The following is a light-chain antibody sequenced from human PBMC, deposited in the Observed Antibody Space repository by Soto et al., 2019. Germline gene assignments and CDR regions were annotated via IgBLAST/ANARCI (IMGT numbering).Light chain of an antibody. J-gene: IGKJ5*01. CDR1: QSISSW. V-gene: IGKV1-5*03. CDR3: QHFNNYPT. Sequence: DIQMTQSPSSLSASVGDRVTIICRASQSISSWLAWYQQKPGKAPKLLIYKASSLESGVPSRFSGSGSGTDFTLTISSLQPEDFATYYCQHFNNYPTFGQGTRLEI. CDR2: KAS.